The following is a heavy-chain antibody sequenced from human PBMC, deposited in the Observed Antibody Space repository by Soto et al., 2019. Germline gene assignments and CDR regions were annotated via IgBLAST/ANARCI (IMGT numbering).Heavy chain of an antibody. CDR2: INSYNGNT. Sequence: PSVKVSCKASGYTFTSYGISWVRQAPGQGLEWMGWINSYNGNTNYAQKLQGRVTMTTDTSTSTAYMELRSLRSDDTAVYYCARDPVGGNWFDPWGQGTLVTVSS. CDR3: ARDPVGGNWFDP. CDR1: GYTFTSYG. D-gene: IGHD1-26*01. V-gene: IGHV1-18*01. J-gene: IGHJ5*02.